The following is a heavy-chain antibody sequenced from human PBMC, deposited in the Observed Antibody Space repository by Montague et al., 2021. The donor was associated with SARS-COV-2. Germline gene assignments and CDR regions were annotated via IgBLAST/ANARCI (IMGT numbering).Heavy chain of an antibody. CDR1: GGSISSSSYY. D-gene: IGHD3-9*01. CDR3: ARGGSLRFGILIGPRHYYYGMDV. CDR2: IYYSGST. Sequence: SETLSLTCTVSGGSISSSSYYWGWIRQPPGKGLEWIGSIYYSGSTYYNPSLKSRVTISVDTSKNQFSLKLSSVTAADTAVYYCARGGSLRFGILIGPRHYYYGMDVWGQGTTVTVSS. V-gene: IGHV4-39*07. J-gene: IGHJ6*02.